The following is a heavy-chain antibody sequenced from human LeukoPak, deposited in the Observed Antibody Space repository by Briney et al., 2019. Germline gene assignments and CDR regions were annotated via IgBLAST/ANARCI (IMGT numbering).Heavy chain of an antibody. Sequence: ASVKVSCKASGYTFTSYGISWVRQAPGQGLEWMGWISAYNGNTNYAQKLQGRVTMTRDTSTSTVYMELSSLRSEDTAVYYGARAAIAVDAFDIWGQGTMVTVSS. D-gene: IGHD6-19*01. V-gene: IGHV1-18*01. J-gene: IGHJ3*02. CDR2: ISAYNGNT. CDR1: GYTFTSYG. CDR3: ARAAIAVDAFDI.